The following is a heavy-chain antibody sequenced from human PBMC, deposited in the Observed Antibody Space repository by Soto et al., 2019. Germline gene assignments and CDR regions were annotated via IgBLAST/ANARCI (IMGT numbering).Heavy chain of an antibody. CDR3: ARGEDNYGGNSIYYFDY. Sequence: PSETLSLTCAVSGGSISSSNWWSWVRQPPGRGLEWIGEIYHSGSTNYNPSLKSRVTISVDKSKNQFSLKLSSVTAADTAVYYCARGEDNYGGNSIYYFDYWGRGTLVTVSS. CDR2: IYHSGST. D-gene: IGHD4-17*01. CDR1: GGSISSSNW. J-gene: IGHJ4*02. V-gene: IGHV4-4*02.